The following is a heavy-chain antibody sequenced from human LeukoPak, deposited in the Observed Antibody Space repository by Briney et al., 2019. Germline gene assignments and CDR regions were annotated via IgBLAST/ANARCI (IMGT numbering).Heavy chain of an antibody. D-gene: IGHD6-19*01. CDR2: IYYSGST. Sequence: SXTLSLTCSVSGGSISSYYWSWIRQPPGKGLKWIGYIYYSGSTNYNPSLKSRVTISADTSKNQFSLKLSSVTAADTAMYYCARRGYSSGSYYFDYWGQGALVTVAS. J-gene: IGHJ4*02. V-gene: IGHV4-59*08. CDR1: GGSISSYY. CDR3: ARRGYSSGSYYFDY.